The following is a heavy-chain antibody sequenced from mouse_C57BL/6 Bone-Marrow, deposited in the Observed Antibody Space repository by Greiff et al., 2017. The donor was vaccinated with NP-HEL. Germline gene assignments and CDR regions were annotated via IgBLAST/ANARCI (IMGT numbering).Heavy chain of an antibody. CDR1: GYTFTSYW. CDR2: IDPSDSYT. Sequence: QVQLQQSGAELVKPGASVKLSCKASGYTFTSYWMQWVKQRPGQGLEWIGEIDPSDSYTNYNQKFKGKATLTVDTSSSTAYMQLSSLTSEYSAVYYCARHYSNPFAYWGQGTLVTVSA. J-gene: IGHJ3*01. V-gene: IGHV1-50*01. CDR3: ARHYSNPFAY. D-gene: IGHD2-5*01.